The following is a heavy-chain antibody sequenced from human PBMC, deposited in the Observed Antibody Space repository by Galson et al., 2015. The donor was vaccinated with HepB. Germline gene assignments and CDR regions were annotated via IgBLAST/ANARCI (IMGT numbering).Heavy chain of an antibody. D-gene: IGHD5-24*01. Sequence: SVKVSCKASGYTFTSYGISWVRQAPGQGLEWMGWISAYNGNTNYAQKLQGRVTMTTDTSTSTAYMELRSLRSDDTAVYYCAREILEMATTLNYYYYYMDVWGKGTTVTVSS. V-gene: IGHV1-18*01. CDR1: GYTFTSYG. CDR3: AREILEMATTLNYYYYYMDV. J-gene: IGHJ6*03. CDR2: ISAYNGNT.